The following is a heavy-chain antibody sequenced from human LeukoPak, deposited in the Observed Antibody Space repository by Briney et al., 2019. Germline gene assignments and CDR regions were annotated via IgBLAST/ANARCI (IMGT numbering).Heavy chain of an antibody. J-gene: IGHJ6*03. Sequence: ASVKVSCKASGGTFSSYAISWVRQAPGRGLEWMGWINPNSGGTNYAQKFQGRVTMTRDTSISTAYMELSRLRSDDTAVYYCARRRLVSIAAAGSIGYYYYMDVWGKGTTVTVSS. CDR1: GGTFSSYA. V-gene: IGHV1-2*02. CDR3: ARRRLVSIAAAGSIGYYYYMDV. CDR2: INPNSGGT. D-gene: IGHD6-13*01.